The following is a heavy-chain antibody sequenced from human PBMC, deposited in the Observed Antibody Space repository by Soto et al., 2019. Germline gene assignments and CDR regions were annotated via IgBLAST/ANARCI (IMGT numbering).Heavy chain of an antibody. D-gene: IGHD3-10*01. CDR1: GFTFSSHA. V-gene: IGHV3-48*02. CDR2: ISSTSSTK. Sequence: GGSLRLSCAASGFTFSSHAMNWVRQAPGKGLEWVSFISSTSSTKNYADSVKGRFTISRDNAKNSLYLQMSSLRDEDTAVYYCARRITMVRGPYYYYGLDVWGQGTTVT. CDR3: ARRITMVRGPYYYYGLDV. J-gene: IGHJ6*02.